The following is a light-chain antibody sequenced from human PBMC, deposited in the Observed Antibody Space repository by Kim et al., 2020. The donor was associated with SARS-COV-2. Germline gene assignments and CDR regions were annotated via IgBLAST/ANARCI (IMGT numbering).Light chain of an antibody. Sequence: SVSPGQTSSITCSGDKLGNKYTCWYQQKPGQSPVLVIYQNSKRPSGISERFSGSNSGNTATLTISGTQAMDEADYYCQAWDRTTVVFGGGTQLTVL. V-gene: IGLV3-1*01. CDR3: QAWDRTTVV. CDR1: KLGNKY. J-gene: IGLJ3*02. CDR2: QNS.